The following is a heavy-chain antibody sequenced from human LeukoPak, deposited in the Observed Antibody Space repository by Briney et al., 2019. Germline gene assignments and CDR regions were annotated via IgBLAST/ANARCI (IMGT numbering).Heavy chain of an antibody. Sequence: SGTLSLTCAVSGGSISSSYWWSWVRQPPGKGLEWIGEVYHSGSTNYNPSLKSRVTISVDKSKNQFSLKLSSVTAADTAVYYCATAYCGGDCYSGRTFDIWGQGTMVTVSS. D-gene: IGHD2-21*02. CDR1: GGSISSSYW. J-gene: IGHJ3*02. V-gene: IGHV4-4*02. CDR3: ATAYCGGDCYSGRTFDI. CDR2: VYHSGST.